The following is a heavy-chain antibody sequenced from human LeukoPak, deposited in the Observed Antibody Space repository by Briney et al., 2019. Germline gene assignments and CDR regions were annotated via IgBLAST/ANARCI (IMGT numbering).Heavy chain of an antibody. D-gene: IGHD3-10*01. V-gene: IGHV4-39*01. CDR1: GGSISSSSYY. Sequence: SETLSLTCTVSGGSISSSSYYWGWIRQPPGKGLEWIGSIYYSGSTYYNPSLKSRVTISVDTSKNQLSLKLSSVTAADTAVYYCARGITMVRGVIRTWFDPWGQGTLVTVSS. CDR3: ARGITMVRGVIRTWFDP. CDR2: IYYSGST. J-gene: IGHJ5*02.